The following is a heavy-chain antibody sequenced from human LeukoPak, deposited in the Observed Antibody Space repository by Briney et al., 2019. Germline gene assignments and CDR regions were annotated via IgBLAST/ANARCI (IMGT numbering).Heavy chain of an antibody. CDR2: IIPSDGFT. Sequence: ASVKVSCKASGYTFSSYYVHWVRQAPGQGLEWMGMIIPSDGFTSYAQKFQGRVTMTRDMSTSTVYMELSSLRSEDTAVYYCARGSHAVLRYFDWFYAFDIWGQGTMVTVSS. CDR3: ARGSHAVLRYFDWFYAFDI. D-gene: IGHD3-9*01. CDR1: GYTFSSYY. J-gene: IGHJ3*02. V-gene: IGHV1-46*01.